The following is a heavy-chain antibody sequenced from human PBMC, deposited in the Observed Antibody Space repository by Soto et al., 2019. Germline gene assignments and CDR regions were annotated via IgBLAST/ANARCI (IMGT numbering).Heavy chain of an antibody. V-gene: IGHV3-23*01. CDR2: ISGSGGST. D-gene: IGHD1-26*01. CDR3: AIDWQWEIRYYFDY. CDR1: GFTFSSYA. Sequence: EVQLLESGGGLVQPGGSLRLSCAASGFTFSSYAMSWVRQAPGKGLEWVSAISGSGGSTYYADSVKGRFTISRDNSKNKMYMQMISLRVEDTAVYYGAIDWQWEIRYYFDYWGKGTLVTVSP. J-gene: IGHJ4*02.